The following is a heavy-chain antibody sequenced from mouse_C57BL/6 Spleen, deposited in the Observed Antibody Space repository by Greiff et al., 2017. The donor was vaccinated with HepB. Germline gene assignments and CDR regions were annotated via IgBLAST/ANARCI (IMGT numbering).Heavy chain of an antibody. V-gene: IGHV2-2*01. D-gene: IGHD2-5*01. CDR3: ARGYSNYEFDY. J-gene: IGHJ2*01. CDR2: IWSGGST. Sequence: VQLQQPGPGLVQPSQSLSITCTVSGFSLTSYGVHWVRQSPGKGLEWLGVIWSGGSTDYNAAFISRLSISKDNSKSQVFFKMNSLQADDTAIYYCARGYSNYEFDYWGQGTTLTVSS. CDR1: GFSLTSYG.